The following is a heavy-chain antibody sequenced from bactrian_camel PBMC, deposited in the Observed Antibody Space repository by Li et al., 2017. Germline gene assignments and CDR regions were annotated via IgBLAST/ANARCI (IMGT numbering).Heavy chain of an antibody. V-gene: IGHV3S1*01. J-gene: IGHJ4*01. CDR2: IRTGAGVT. Sequence: HVQLVESGGGSVQAGGSLTLSCAASGNTKGAYCLGWFRQAPGEEREGVAVIRTGAGVTYYGDSVKGRFTIAQDNAKNTLYLEMTALKPEDSSVYICAADLVPSGGFCYDTSQLHFFNYRGRGTQVTVS. CDR3: AADLVPSGGFCYDTSQLHFFNY. D-gene: IGHD3*01. CDR1: GNTKGAYC.